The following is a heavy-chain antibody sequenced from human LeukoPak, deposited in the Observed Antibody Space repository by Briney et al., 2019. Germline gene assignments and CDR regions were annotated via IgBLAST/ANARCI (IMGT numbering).Heavy chain of an antibody. CDR2: TNNDGSST. Sequence: GGSLRLSCVASGFTFSNYWIHWVRQAPGKGLVWVSRTNNDGSSTTYADFVKGRFTTSRDNAKNTLYLQMDSLRAEDPAVYYCTRSVFPYYFDCWGQGTLVTVSS. V-gene: IGHV3-74*01. D-gene: IGHD3-10*02. CDR1: GFTFSNYW. J-gene: IGHJ4*02. CDR3: TRSVFPYYFDC.